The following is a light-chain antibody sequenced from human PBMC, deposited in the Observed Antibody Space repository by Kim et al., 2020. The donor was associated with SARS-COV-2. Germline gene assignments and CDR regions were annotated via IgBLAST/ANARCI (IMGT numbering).Light chain of an antibody. CDR1: SSNIGAGYD. V-gene: IGLV1-40*03. CDR2: GNS. J-gene: IGLJ2*01. Sequence: RVTIACTGGSSNIGAGYDGLWYQQLPATAPTLLIYGNSNRPSGVPDRFSGSKSGASASLAITGLQEEDEADYYCQSYDSSLSAVVFGGGTQLTVL. CDR3: QSYDSSLSAVV.